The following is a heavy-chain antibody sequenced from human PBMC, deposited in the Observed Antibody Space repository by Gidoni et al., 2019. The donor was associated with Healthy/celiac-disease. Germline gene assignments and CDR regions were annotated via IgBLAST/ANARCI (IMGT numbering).Heavy chain of an antibody. V-gene: IGHV3-30*18. D-gene: IGHD6-19*01. CDR3: AKGKAIAVAGTVLIDY. Sequence: QVQLVESGGGVVQPGRSLRLSCAASGFPFSSYGIHWVRQAPGKGLEGVAVRSYDGSNKYYEESVKGRFTIARDNSKNTLYLQMNSRRAEDTAVYYCAKGKAIAVAGTVLIDYWGQGTLVTVSS. CDR1: GFPFSSYG. CDR2: RSYDGSNK. J-gene: IGHJ4*02.